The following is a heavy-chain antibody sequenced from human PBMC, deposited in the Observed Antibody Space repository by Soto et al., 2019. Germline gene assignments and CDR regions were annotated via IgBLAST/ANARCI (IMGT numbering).Heavy chain of an antibody. J-gene: IGHJ4*02. D-gene: IGHD4-17*01. CDR3: TSRAPPYGDYYFDY. Sequence: DVQLVESGGGLVKPGGSLKLSCVASDFTFINAWMTWVRQAPGKGLEWVGRIKSETDGGTTDYAAPVKGRFTISRDDSKNTLYLQMNSLQSEDTAMYYCTSRAPPYGDYYFDYWGQGALVTVSS. CDR1: DFTFINAW. CDR2: IKSETDGGTT. V-gene: IGHV3-15*01.